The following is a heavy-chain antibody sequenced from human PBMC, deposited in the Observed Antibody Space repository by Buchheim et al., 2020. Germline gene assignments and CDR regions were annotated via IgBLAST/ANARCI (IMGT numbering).Heavy chain of an antibody. V-gene: IGHV4-34*11. J-gene: IGHJ5*02. CDR3: ARVSGCSGGSCYSGWFDP. Sequence: QVQLQQWGAGLLKPSETLSLTCAVYGGSFSGYYWSWIRQPPGKGLEWIGYIYYSGSTNYNPSLKSRVPISVDTYKNQFYLKLSSVTAADTAVYYCARVSGCSGGSCYSGWFDPWGQGTL. CDR1: GGSFSGYY. D-gene: IGHD2-15*01. CDR2: IYYSGST.